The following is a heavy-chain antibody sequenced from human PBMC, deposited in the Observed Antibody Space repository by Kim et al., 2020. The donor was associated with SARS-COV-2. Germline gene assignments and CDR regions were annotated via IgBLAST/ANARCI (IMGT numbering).Heavy chain of an antibody. CDR3: ARGEYSSSWYGKHNWFDP. J-gene: IGHJ5*02. CDR1: GGSFSGYY. V-gene: IGHV4-34*01. Sequence: SETLSLTCAVYGGSFSGYYWSWIRQPPGKGLEWIGEINHSGSTNYNPSLKSRVTISVDTSKNQFSLKLSSVTAADTAVYYCARGEYSSSWYGKHNWFDPWGQGTLVTASS. CDR2: INHSGST. D-gene: IGHD6-13*01.